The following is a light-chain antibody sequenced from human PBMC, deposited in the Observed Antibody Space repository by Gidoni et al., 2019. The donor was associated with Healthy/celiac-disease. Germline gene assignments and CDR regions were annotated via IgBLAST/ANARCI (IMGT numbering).Light chain of an antibody. CDR3: QQYYSTPLT. CDR1: QSVLYSSNNRNC. J-gene: IGKJ4*01. Sequence: DIVMIQSADSLAVSLGERATIHCKSSQSVLYSSNNRNCLAWYQQKPGQPPKLLIYWASTRESGVPDRFIGSGSGTDFTLTISSLQAEDVAVYYCQQYYSTPLTFGGXTKVEIK. CDR2: WAS. V-gene: IGKV4-1*01.